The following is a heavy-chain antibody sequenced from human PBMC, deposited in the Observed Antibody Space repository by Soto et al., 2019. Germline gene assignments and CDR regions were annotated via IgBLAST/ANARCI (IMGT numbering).Heavy chain of an antibody. CDR1: GFTFSSYA. J-gene: IGHJ4*02. CDR2: ISGSGGST. V-gene: IGHV3-23*01. Sequence: EVQLLESGGGLVQPGGSLRLSCAASGFTFSSYAMSWVRQAPGKGLEWVSAISGSGGSTYYADSVKGRFSISKDNSKNAQYLQMNSLGAEDTAVYYCAKPNSEYYDSSGYDYWGQGTLVTVSS. D-gene: IGHD3-22*01. CDR3: AKPNSEYYDSSGYDY.